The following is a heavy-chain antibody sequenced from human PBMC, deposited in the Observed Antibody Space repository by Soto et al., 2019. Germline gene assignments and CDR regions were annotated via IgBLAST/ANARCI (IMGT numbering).Heavy chain of an antibody. V-gene: IGHV4-34*01. Sequence: PSETLSLTCAVYGGSFSGYYWSWIRQPPGKGLEWIGEINHSGSTNYNPSLKSRVTISVDTSKNQFSLKLSSVTAADTAVYYCERGYLYGMDVWGQGTTVTVSS. CDR3: ERGYLYGMDV. J-gene: IGHJ6*02. CDR1: GGSFSGYY. CDR2: INHSGST.